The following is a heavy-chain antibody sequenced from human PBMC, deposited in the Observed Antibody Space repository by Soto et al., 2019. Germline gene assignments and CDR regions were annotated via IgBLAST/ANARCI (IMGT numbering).Heavy chain of an antibody. CDR1: GGYISSGGYS. CDR2: IYHSGST. J-gene: IGHJ4*02. V-gene: IGHV4-30-2*01. Sequence: TSETLSLTRAASGGYISSGGYSWSWIRQPPGKGLEWIGYIYHSGSTYYNPSLKIRVTISVDRSKNQFSLKLSFVTAADTAVYYGARADGGNWLAYWGQGTLVTVSS. CDR3: ARADGGNWLAY. D-gene: IGHD1-20*01.